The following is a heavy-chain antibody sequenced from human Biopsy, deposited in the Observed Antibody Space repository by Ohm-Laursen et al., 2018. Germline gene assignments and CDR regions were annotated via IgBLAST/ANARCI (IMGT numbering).Heavy chain of an antibody. Sequence: SLRLSCAASGFTFQDHAMHWVRQAPGKGLEWVSCISSDGSITYADSVKGRFTISRDNAKNTAYLQMNSLRADDTALYYCAADHYGSINYWGQGTLVTVSS. D-gene: IGHD4-17*01. V-gene: IGHV3-9*01. CDR2: ISSDGSI. CDR3: AADHYGSINY. J-gene: IGHJ4*02. CDR1: GFTFQDHA.